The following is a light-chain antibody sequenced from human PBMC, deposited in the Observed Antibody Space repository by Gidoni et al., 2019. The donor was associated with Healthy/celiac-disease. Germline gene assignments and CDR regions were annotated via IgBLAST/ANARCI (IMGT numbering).Light chain of an antibody. J-gene: IGKJ1*01. V-gene: IGKV1-39*01. CDR2: AAS. Sequence: IQMTQSPSSLPASVGDRVIITCRASQSISSSLNWYQQKPGKAPKVLIYAASSLQSGVPSRFSGSGSGTDFTLTISSLQPEDFAIYYCQQSHSTPWTFGQGTKVDIK. CDR1: QSISSS. CDR3: QQSHSTPWT.